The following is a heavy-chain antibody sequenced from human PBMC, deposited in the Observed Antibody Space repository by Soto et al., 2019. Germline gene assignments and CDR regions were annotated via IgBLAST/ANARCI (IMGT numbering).Heavy chain of an antibody. CDR1: GYTFANYG. CDR3: ARDGPYSSGEGSGFDP. Sequence: ASVKVSCKASGYTFANYGITWVRQAPGQGLEWMGWISAYNDNTNYAQKLRGRVTMTTDTSTSTAYMELRSLRSDDTAVFYCARDGPYSSGEGSGFDPWGQGTLVTVSS. V-gene: IGHV1-18*01. J-gene: IGHJ5*02. D-gene: IGHD6-19*01. CDR2: ISAYNDNT.